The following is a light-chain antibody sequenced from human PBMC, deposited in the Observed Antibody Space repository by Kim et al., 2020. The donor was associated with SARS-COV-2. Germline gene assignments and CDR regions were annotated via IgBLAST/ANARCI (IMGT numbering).Light chain of an antibody. V-gene: IGKV3-11*01. CDR3: AQRAGGPLT. J-gene: IGKJ4*01. CDR1: QGVRNF. Sequence: WSPGDRATLSCRASQGVRNFLAWYQQKPGQAPKLLIYDASNRASGVPVRFSGSGSGTDFTLTISSLEPEDFADYYCAQRAGGPLTFGGGTKVDIK. CDR2: DAS.